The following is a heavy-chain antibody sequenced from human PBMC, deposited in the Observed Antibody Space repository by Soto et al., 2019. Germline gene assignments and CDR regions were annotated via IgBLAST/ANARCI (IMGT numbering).Heavy chain of an antibody. CDR1: GFIFSDFS. V-gene: IGHV3-21*01. CDR3: AREKRHNSLGGRFGMDV. D-gene: IGHD1-1*01. CDR2: IGSSGGNS. J-gene: IGHJ6*02. Sequence: EVQLVESGGGLVKPGGSLRLSCAVSGFIFSDFSMNWVRQAPGTGLEWVASIGSSGGNSFYADSVKGRFILARDNAKTSLDLQINSLRAEDTAVYYCAREKRHNSLGGRFGMDVWGQGTTVTVS.